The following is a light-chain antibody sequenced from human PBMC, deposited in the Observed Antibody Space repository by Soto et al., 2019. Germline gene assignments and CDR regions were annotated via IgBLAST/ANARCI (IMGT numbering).Light chain of an antibody. CDR3: QRFNRWPLS. J-gene: IGKJ4*01. Sequence: EIVLTQSPATLSLSPGERSPPSCRASQSISTYLAWYQQRPGQAPRILIYDTSIRATGISVRFSGSGSGTEFTLTIASLQSEEFGVYYCQRFNRWPLSFGGGTKMDI. CDR2: DTS. CDR1: QSISTY. V-gene: IGKV3-15*01.